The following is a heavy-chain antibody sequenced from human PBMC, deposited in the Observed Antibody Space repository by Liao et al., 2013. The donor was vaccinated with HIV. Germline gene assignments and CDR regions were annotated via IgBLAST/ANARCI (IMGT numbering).Heavy chain of an antibody. D-gene: IGHD1-26*01. CDR1: RGSMNTGSFY. V-gene: IGHV4-61*02. CDR3: ARAEWERYYFMDV. CDR2: ISRTGSA. Sequence: QVQMQESGPGLVKTLETLSLTCSVSRGSMNTGSFYWSWIRQPVGKGLEWIGRISRTGSADYSPSLKRRVTMSIDTSKSQFSLQLKSVTRADTAVYYCARAEWERYYFMDVWGKGTTVTVSS. J-gene: IGHJ6*03.